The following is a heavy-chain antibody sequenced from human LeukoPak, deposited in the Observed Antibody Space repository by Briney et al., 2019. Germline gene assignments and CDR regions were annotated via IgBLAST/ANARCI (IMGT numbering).Heavy chain of an antibody. CDR2: IYNSGSTNYN. Sequence: SETLSLTCTVSGGSISGHYWSWLRQSRGKGLEWIAYIYNSGSTNYNNYNPSLKSRVIMSMDTSKNQLSLIVSSVTAADTAVYYCARHTTGRALGDFDYWGQGTLVTVSA. CDR1: GGSISGHY. V-gene: IGHV4-59*08. D-gene: IGHD2-8*01. J-gene: IGHJ4*02. CDR3: ARHTTGRALGDFDY.